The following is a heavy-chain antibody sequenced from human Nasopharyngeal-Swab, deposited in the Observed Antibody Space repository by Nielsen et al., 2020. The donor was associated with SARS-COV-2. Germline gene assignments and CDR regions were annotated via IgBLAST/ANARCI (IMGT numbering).Heavy chain of an antibody. J-gene: IGHJ6*03. CDR1: GGSVSSGSYY. CDR2: IYYSGST. CDR3: ARGVAAAGREYYMDV. V-gene: IGHV4-61*01. D-gene: IGHD6-13*01. Sequence: SETLSLTCTVSGGSVSSGSYYWSWIRQPPGKGLEWIGYIYYSGSTNYNPSLKSRVTISVDTSKNQFSLKLSSVTAADTAVYYCARGVAAAGREYYMDVRGKGTTVTVSS.